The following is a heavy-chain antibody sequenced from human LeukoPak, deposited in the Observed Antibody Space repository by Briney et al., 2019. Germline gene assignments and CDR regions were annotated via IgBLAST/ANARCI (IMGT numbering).Heavy chain of an antibody. CDR2: IWYDGSNK. CDR1: GFTFSSYA. V-gene: IGHV3-33*01. D-gene: IGHD6-19*01. J-gene: IGHJ4*02. Sequence: ARTLRLTCAASGFTFSSYAMHWVRQAPGKGLEWVAVIWYDGSNKYYADSKKGRFTISRDHSKHSPHLQMKIMRAEDTAEYYCARELEIAVAGTLGYWGQGTLVTVSS. CDR3: ARELEIAVAGTLGY.